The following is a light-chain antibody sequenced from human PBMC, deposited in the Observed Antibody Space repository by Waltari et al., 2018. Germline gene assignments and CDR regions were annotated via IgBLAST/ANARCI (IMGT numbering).Light chain of an antibody. Sequence: EIALTQSPVTLSLSVGERATVSCRASERVSRALAWYQQKPGQAPRLLIYGASTRATGIPDRFSDSGSGTDFSLTISRLEPEDFAVYYCQHYLRLPVTFGQGTTVEI. CDR2: GAS. CDR3: QHYLRLPVT. V-gene: IGKV3-20*01. CDR1: ERVSRA. J-gene: IGKJ1*01.